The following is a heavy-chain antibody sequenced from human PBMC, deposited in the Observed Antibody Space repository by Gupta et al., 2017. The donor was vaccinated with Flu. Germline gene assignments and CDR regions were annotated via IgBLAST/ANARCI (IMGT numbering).Heavy chain of an antibody. J-gene: IGHJ6*02. CDR3: ARGGEAGWVDGNGMDV. V-gene: IGHV4-34*01. CDR2: INHSGST. CDR1: GYY. Sequence: GYYWSWIRQPPGKGLEGIGEINHSGSTNYNPSLKSRVTISVDTSKNQFSLKLSSVTAADTAVYYCARGGEAGWVDGNGMDVWGQGTTVTVSS. D-gene: IGHD1-1*01.